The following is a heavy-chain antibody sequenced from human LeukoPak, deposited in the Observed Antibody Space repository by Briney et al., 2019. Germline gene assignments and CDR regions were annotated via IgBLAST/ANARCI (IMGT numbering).Heavy chain of an antibody. Sequence: SETLSLTCSVSRYSISSGYYWAWIRQPPGKGLEWIGEINHSGSTNYNPSLKSRVTISVDTSKNQFSLKLSSVTAADTAVYYCARGAYSYGYYYYYMDVWGKGTTVTISS. CDR1: RYSISSGYY. CDR3: ARGAYSYGYYYYYMDV. CDR2: INHSGST. V-gene: IGHV4-38-2*02. D-gene: IGHD5-18*01. J-gene: IGHJ6*03.